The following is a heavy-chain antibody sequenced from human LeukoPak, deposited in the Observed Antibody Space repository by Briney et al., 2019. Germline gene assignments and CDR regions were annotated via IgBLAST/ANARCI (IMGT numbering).Heavy chain of an antibody. CDR2: IYTSGST. V-gene: IGHV4-4*07. Sequence: SETLSLTCTVSGGSISSYYWSWIRQPAGKGLEWIGRIYTSGSTNYNPSLKSRVTMSVDTSKNQFFLKLSSVTAADTAVYYCAGIAAAGHAEYFQHWGQGTLVTVSS. D-gene: IGHD6-13*01. CDR1: GGSISSYY. CDR3: AGIAAAGHAEYFQH. J-gene: IGHJ1*01.